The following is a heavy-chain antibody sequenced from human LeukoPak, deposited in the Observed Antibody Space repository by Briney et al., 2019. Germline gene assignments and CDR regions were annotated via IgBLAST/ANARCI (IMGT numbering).Heavy chain of an antibody. D-gene: IGHD6-13*01. Sequence: GGSLRLSCAASGFTFSNAWMSWVRQAPGKGLEWVANIKKDGSEKYYVDSVKGRFTISRDNAKNSLYLQMNSLRAEDTAVYYCARVAAAAGKAVPWGQGTLVTVSS. CDR3: ARVAAAAGKAVP. CDR1: GFTFSNAW. V-gene: IGHV3-7*01. J-gene: IGHJ5*02. CDR2: IKKDGSEK.